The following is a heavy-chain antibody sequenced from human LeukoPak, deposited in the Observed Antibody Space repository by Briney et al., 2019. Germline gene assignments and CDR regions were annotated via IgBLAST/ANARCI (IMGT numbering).Heavy chain of an antibody. J-gene: IGHJ4*02. D-gene: IGHD3-10*01. V-gene: IGHV3-11*04. CDR1: GFTFSDHY. CDR3: ARDSTSGGFDY. Sequence: GGSLRLSCAASGFTFSDHYMSWIRQAPGKGLEWVSHISSSGFNTYYADSARGRFTISRDNPRKSLYLQMNSLRAEDTAVYYCARDSTSGGFDYWGQGTLSPSPQ. CDR2: ISSSGFNT.